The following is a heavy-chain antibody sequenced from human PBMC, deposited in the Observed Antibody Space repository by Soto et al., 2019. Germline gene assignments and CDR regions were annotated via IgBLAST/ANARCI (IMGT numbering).Heavy chain of an antibody. CDR2: IYYSGRT. CDR1: GGSISSGDYY. J-gene: IGHJ2*01. CDR3: ARIVESDYTIDFDL. V-gene: IGHV4-30-4*01. D-gene: IGHD3-3*01. Sequence: SETLSLTCTVPGGSISSGDYYWSWIRQPPGKGLEWIGYIYYSGRTNYNPSLSSRVTIPVDTSKNQFSLNLSSVTAADTAVYYCARIVESDYTIDFDLWGRGTLVTSPQ.